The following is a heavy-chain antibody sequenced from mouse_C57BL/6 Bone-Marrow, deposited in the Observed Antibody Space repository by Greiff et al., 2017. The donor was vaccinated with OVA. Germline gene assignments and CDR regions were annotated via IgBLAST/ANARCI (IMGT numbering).Heavy chain of an antibody. D-gene: IGHD1-1*01. Sequence: VKLMESGAELARPGASVKLSCKASGYTFTSYGISWVKQRTGQGLVWIGEIYPRSGNTYYNEKFKGKATLTADKSSSTAYMELRSLTSEDSAVYFCAREVVATRYFDYWGQGTTLTVSS. CDR3: AREVVATRYFDY. J-gene: IGHJ2*01. CDR1: GYTFTSYG. V-gene: IGHV1-81*01. CDR2: IYPRSGNT.